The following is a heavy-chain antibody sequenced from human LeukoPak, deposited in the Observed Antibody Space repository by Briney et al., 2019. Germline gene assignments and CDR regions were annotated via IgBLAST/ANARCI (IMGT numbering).Heavy chain of an antibody. D-gene: IGHD3-3*01. CDR3: AKVTPYYDFWSGYYYFDY. V-gene: IGHV3-23*01. CDR2: ISGSGGST. Sequence: PGGSLRLSCAASGFTFSSYAMSWVRQAPGKGLEWVSAISGSGGSTYYADSVKGRFTISRDNSKNTLYLQMNSLRAEDTAVYYCAKVTPYYDFWSGYYYFDYWGQGTPVTVSS. J-gene: IGHJ4*02. CDR1: GFTFSSYA.